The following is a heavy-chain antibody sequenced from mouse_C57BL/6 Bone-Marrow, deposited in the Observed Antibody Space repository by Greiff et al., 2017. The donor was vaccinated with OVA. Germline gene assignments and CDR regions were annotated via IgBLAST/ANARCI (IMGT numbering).Heavy chain of an antibody. J-gene: IGHJ2*01. CDR3: ARSWLQYYFDY. D-gene: IGHD1-2*01. CDR2: ISNKANGYTT. Sequence: EVHVVESGGGLVQPGGSLSLSCAASGFTFTDYYMSWVRQPPGKALEWLGFISNKANGYTTEYSAYVKGLLTISRDNSQSILYLQMNALRAEDSATYDCARSWLQYYFDYWGQGTTLTVSS. CDR1: GFTFTDYY. V-gene: IGHV7-3*01.